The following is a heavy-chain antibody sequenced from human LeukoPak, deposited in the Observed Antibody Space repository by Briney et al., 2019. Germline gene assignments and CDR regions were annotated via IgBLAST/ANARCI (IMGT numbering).Heavy chain of an antibody. CDR2: ISSSSNYI. CDR1: GLTFSNYS. Sequence: GGSLRLSCAASGLTFSNYSMSWVRQAPGKGLEWVSSISSSSNYIYYADSVNGRFTISRDNAKNLLYLQMNSLRADDTAVYYCARDRAYYGSGRDHFDYWGQGTLVTVSS. V-gene: IGHV3-21*01. D-gene: IGHD3-10*01. J-gene: IGHJ4*02. CDR3: ARDRAYYGSGRDHFDY.